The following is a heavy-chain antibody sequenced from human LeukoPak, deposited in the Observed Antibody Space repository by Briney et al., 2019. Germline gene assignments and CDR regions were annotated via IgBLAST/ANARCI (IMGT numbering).Heavy chain of an antibody. CDR1: GDSFATYW. CDR3: ATFDYYYGMDV. D-gene: IGHD3-16*01. Sequence: GESLKISCKGSGDSFATYWIAWVRQVPGKGLEWMGIIHPGDSDIRYSPSFQGQVTISADKSISTAYLQWSSLKASDTAMYYCATFDYYYGMDVWAQGTTVTVSS. J-gene: IGHJ6*02. CDR2: IHPGDSDI. V-gene: IGHV5-51*01.